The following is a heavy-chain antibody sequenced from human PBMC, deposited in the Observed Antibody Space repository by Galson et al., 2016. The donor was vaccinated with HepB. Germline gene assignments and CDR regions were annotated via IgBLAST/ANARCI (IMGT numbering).Heavy chain of an antibody. D-gene: IGHD3-10*01. CDR3: AREIPGGGYFDY. J-gene: IGHJ4*02. Sequence: TLSLTCVVSGGSVRSGGYSWSWIRQPPGKGLEWIGFIHHVGSSYNNPSLRDRVTISLDTSKNQVSLNLRSVTAADTAVYYCAREIPGGGYFDYWAQGILVTVSS. CDR2: IHHVGSS. CDR1: GGSVRSGGYS. V-gene: IGHV4-30-2*01.